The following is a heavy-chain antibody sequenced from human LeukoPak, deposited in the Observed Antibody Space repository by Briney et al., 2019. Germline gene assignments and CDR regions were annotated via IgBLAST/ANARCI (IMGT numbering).Heavy chain of an antibody. Sequence: GGSLRLSCAASGFTFSSYGIRWVRQAPGKGLEWVAVISYDGSNKYYADSVKGRFTISRDNSKNTLYLQMNSLRAEDTAVYYCAKTVYSSGYYSYFDYWGQGTLVTVSS. D-gene: IGHD3-22*01. CDR1: GFTFSSYG. J-gene: IGHJ4*02. CDR3: AKTVYSSGYYSYFDY. V-gene: IGHV3-30*18. CDR2: ISYDGSNK.